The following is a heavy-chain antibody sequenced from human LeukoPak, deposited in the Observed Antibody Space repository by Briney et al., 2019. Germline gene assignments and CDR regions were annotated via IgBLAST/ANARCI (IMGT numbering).Heavy chain of an antibody. CDR3: ARGPPGGQFDP. Sequence: PSETLSLTCTVSGGSISSYYWSWIRQPPGKGLEWIGYIYYSGSTNYNPSLKSRVTISVDTSKNQFSLKLSSVTAADTAVYYCARGPPGGQFDPWGQGILVTVSS. CDR1: GGSISSYY. CDR2: IYYSGST. D-gene: IGHD3-10*01. V-gene: IGHV4-59*01. J-gene: IGHJ5*02.